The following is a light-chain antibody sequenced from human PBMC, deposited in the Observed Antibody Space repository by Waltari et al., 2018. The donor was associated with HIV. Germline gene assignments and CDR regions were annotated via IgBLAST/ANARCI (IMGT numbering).Light chain of an antibody. CDR3: NAYASDDTVV. Sequence: QSALTQPDSVSGSPGQSLTISCTGTNRNIGFFNLVSWYRQYPGKAPQLIIYGVTSRPSGSSSRFSGSKSGNTASLTISGLQVDDEADYYCNAYASDDTVVFGGGTKLTVL. J-gene: IGLJ2*01. V-gene: IGLV2-14*01. CDR2: GVT. CDR1: NRNIGFFNL.